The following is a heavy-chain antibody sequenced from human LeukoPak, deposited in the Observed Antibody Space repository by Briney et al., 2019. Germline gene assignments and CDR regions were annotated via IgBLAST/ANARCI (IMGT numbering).Heavy chain of an antibody. D-gene: IGHD1-26*01. CDR1: GFTFSSYS. CDR3: ARTTRGFDY. CDR2: ISSSSSTI. J-gene: IGHJ4*02. Sequence: GGSLRLSCAASGFTFSSYSMNWVRQAPGKGLEWVSYISSSSSTIYYADSVKGRFTISRDNAKNSLYLQMNSLRAEDTAEYYCARTTRGFDYWGQGTLVTVSS. V-gene: IGHV3-48*01.